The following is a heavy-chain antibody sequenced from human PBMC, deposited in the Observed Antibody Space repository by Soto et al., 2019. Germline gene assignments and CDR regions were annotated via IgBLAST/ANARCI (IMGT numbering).Heavy chain of an antibody. Sequence: QVQLVQSGGEVKKPGASVKVSCKTSGYSFTTYGISWVRQAPGQGLEWMGWISAYNGNTNYAQKLQDIVNMTTVTSTSPAYRELRSLKSDDTAVYYCAIEGPATYYYYGMDVLGQGSTVTVSS. CDR1: GYSFTTYG. CDR2: ISAYNGNT. V-gene: IGHV1-18*01. J-gene: IGHJ6*02. CDR3: AIEGPATYYYYGMDV.